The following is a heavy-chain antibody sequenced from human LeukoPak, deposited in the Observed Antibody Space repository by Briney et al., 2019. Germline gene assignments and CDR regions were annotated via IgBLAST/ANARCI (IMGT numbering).Heavy chain of an antibody. Sequence: PGGSLRLSCTASGFTLSSYAMSWVRQAPGKGLEWVSSLSGSGDTTYYADSVKGRFTISRDNSKNTLYLQLNSLRAEDTAVYYCAKKATVTTNYFDYWGQGTLVTVSS. D-gene: IGHD4-17*01. CDR2: LSGSGDTT. CDR3: AKKATVTTNYFDY. V-gene: IGHV3-23*01. J-gene: IGHJ4*02. CDR1: GFTLSSYA.